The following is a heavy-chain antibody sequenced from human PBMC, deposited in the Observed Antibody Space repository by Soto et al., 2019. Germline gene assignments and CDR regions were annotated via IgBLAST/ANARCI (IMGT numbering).Heavy chain of an antibody. J-gene: IGHJ4*02. CDR1: GGTFSSDS. Sequence: SVKVSCKASGGTFSSDSFSWVRQAPGQGLEWMGGIIPMFDTPIYAQKLQGRVSLTTDTSSTTAYMELRSLTSDDTAVYYCARDLVPGYTGFSDYWGQGTLVTVSS. V-gene: IGHV1-69*05. CDR2: IIPMFDTP. CDR3: ARDLVPGYTGFSDY. D-gene: IGHD5-12*01.